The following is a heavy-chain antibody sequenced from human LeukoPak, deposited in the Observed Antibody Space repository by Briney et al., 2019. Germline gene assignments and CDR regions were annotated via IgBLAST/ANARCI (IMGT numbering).Heavy chain of an antibody. CDR2: FDPEDGET. D-gene: IGHD3-22*01. CDR1: GYTLTELS. Sequence: GASVKVSCKVSGYTLTELSMHWVRQAPGKGLEWMGGFDPEDGETIYAQKFQGRVTMTEDTSTDTAYMELSSLRSEDTAVYYCARVGLNYYDSSGPDPNNYYYYGMDVWGQGTTVTVSS. J-gene: IGHJ6*02. CDR3: ARVGLNYYDSSGPDPNNYYYYGMDV. V-gene: IGHV1-24*01.